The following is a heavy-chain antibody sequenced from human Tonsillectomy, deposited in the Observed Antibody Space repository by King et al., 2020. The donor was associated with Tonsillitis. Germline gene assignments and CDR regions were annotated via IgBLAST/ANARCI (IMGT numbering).Heavy chain of an antibody. D-gene: IGHD4-17*01. CDR3: VRPDEGGDYGDLHNY. J-gene: IGHJ4*02. CDR2: IWYDGSKK. CDR1: GFTFSSYG. V-gene: IGHV3-33*08. Sequence: VQLVESGGGVVQPGRSLRLSCAASGFTFSSYGMHWVRQAPGKGLEWVAVIWYDGSKKYYADSVKGRFTISRDNSKNTLYLQMNSLRAEDTAVYYCVRPDEGGDYGDLHNYWGQGTLVTVSS.